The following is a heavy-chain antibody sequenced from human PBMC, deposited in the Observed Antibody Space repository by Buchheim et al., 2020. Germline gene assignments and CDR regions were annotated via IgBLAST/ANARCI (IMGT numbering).Heavy chain of an antibody. V-gene: IGHV3-23*01. J-gene: IGHJ4*02. CDR1: GFTFSSYA. D-gene: IGHD5-18*01. Sequence: EVQLLESGGGLVQPGGSLRLSCAASGFTFSSYAMSWVRQRPGKGLEWVSGISGSGGKTYYADSVKGRFTISRDNSKNTLYVQMNSLRAEDTAVYYCAKDRSGDSYGYDLFDYWGQGT. CDR3: AKDRSGDSYGYDLFDY. CDR2: ISGSGGKT.